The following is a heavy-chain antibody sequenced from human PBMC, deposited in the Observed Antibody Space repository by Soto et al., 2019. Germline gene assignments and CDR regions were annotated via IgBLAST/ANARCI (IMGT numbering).Heavy chain of an antibody. D-gene: IGHD3-22*01. CDR3: ARGGSGYVWFNEF. CDR2: IIPVFSTA. Sequence: QEQLVQSGAEVKKPGSSVKVSCKASGGLFSSYAISWVRQAPGQGLQWLGGIIPVFSTAYYAQKFQGRVTITADESTNTAYMELSSLRSEDTAMYYCARGGSGYVWFNEFWGQGSLVTVSS. J-gene: IGHJ4*02. V-gene: IGHV1-69*01. CDR1: GGLFSSYA.